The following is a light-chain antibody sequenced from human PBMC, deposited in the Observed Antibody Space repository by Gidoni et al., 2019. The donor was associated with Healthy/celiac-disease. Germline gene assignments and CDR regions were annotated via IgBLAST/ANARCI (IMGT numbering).Light chain of an antibody. CDR2: EVS. Sequence: QSAMTQPASVSGSPGQSITISCTGPRSDVGSYNLVSWYQQHPGKAPKLMIYEVSKRPSGVSNRFSGSKSGNTASLTISGLQAEDDADYYCCSYAGSSTLVFGGGTKLTVL. J-gene: IGLJ2*01. CDR3: CSYAGSSTLV. CDR1: RSDVGSYNL. V-gene: IGLV2-23*02.